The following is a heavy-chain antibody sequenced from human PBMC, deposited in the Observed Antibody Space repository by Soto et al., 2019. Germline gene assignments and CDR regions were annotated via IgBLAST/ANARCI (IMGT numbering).Heavy chain of an antibody. CDR2: IIPIFGTA. CDR1: GGTFSSYA. CDR3: ASFGYSSGFYDYFDY. J-gene: IGHJ4*02. Sequence: ASVKVSCKASGGTFSSYAISWVRQAPGQGLEWMGGIIPIFGTANYAQKFQGRVTITADESTSTAYMELSSLRSEDTAVYYCASFGYSSGFYDYFDYWGQGTLVTVSS. V-gene: IGHV1-69*13. D-gene: IGHD6-19*01.